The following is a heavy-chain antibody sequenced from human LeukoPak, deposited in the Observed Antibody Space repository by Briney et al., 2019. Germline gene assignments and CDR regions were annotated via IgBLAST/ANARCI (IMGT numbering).Heavy chain of an antibody. J-gene: IGHJ1*01. CDR2: ISGSGGST. D-gene: IGHD6-19*01. Sequence: GGSLRLSCAASGFTFSGYAMSWVRQAPGKGLEWVSAISGSGGSTYYADSVKGRFTISRDNSKNTLYLQMNSLRAEDTAVYYCAKDPGGSGWSAEYFQHWGQGTLVTVSS. CDR1: GFTFSGYA. CDR3: AKDPGGSGWSAEYFQH. V-gene: IGHV3-23*01.